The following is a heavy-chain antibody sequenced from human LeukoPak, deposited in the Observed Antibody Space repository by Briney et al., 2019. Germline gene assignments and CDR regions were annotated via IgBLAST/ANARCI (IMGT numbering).Heavy chain of an antibody. CDR2: INPNSGGT. D-gene: IGHD1-26*01. CDR3: ASSGWSGSYYGGYYFDY. CDR1: GYTFTGYY. J-gene: IGHJ4*02. Sequence: ASVKVSCKASGYTFTGYYMHWVRQAPGQGLEWMGWINPNSGGTNYAQKFQGRVTMTRDTSISTAYMELSRLRSDDTAVYYCASSGWSGSYYGGYYFDYWGQGTLVTVSS. V-gene: IGHV1-2*02.